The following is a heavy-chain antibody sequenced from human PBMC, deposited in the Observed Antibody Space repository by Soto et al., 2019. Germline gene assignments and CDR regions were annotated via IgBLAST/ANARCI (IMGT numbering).Heavy chain of an antibody. CDR1: GFTFSTYS. V-gene: IGHV3-23*01. CDR2: ISTAGGTT. D-gene: IGHD2-2*01. J-gene: IGHJ5*02. Sequence: GGSLRLSCKASGFTFSTYSMNWVRQAPGKGLDWVASISTAGGTTYYADSVRGRFTVSRDNSKNTLYLDMHNLSAGDTAVYYCAKGVLPATPLDPWGQGTLVTVSS. CDR3: AKGVLPATPLDP.